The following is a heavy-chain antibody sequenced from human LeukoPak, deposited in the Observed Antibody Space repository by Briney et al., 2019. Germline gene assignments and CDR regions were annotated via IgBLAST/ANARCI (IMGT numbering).Heavy chain of an antibody. CDR1: GFTFSSYA. V-gene: IGHV3-30-3*01. J-gene: IGHJ4*02. Sequence: PGGSLRLSCAASGFTFSSYAMHWVRQAPGKGLEWVAVISYDGSNKYYADSVKGRFTISRDNSKNTLYLQMNSLRAEDTAVYYCAMDSSGFYWGQGTLVTVSS. CDR2: ISYDGSNK. CDR3: AMDSSGFY. D-gene: IGHD3-22*01.